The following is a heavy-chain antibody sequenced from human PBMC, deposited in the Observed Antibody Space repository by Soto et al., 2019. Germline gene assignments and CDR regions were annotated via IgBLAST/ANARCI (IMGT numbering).Heavy chain of an antibody. CDR3: ARWFGELFSGDYYYYYMDV. Sequence: ASVKVSCKASGYTFTSYDINWVRQATGQGLEWMGWMNPNSGNTGYAQKFQGRVTMTRNTSISAAYMELSSLRSEDTAVYYCARWFGELFSGDYYYYYMDVWGKGTTVTVSS. V-gene: IGHV1-8*01. J-gene: IGHJ6*03. D-gene: IGHD3-10*01. CDR2: MNPNSGNT. CDR1: GYTFTSYD.